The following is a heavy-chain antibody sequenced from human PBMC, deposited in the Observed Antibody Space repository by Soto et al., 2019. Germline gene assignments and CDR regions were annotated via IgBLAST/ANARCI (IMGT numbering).Heavy chain of an antibody. Sequence: PGGSLRLSCTASELPVTSNYMSWVRPAPGKGLEWVSVIYGGGTRYYAESVKGRFIISSDNSKSTVYLQMNSLRAEDTGIYYCATSPADRGWFSYFDYWGQGTLVTVSS. V-gene: IGHV3-66*01. CDR2: IYGGGTR. J-gene: IGHJ4*02. D-gene: IGHD3-10*01. CDR3: ATSPADRGWFSYFDY. CDR1: ELPVTSNY.